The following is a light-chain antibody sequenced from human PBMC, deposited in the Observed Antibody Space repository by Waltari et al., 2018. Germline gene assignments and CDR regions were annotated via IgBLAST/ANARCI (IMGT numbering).Light chain of an antibody. CDR3: QQCYVNPIT. CDR1: QNLLYTSNKMY. Sequence: DIVMTQSPDSLAGSLGERATINCKSSQNLLYTSNKMYLSWYQQKPGQPPKLRIYWASARQSGVPYRFSGSGSGTDFTLTISSVQAEDVAVYYCQQCYVNPITFGQGTRLEIK. J-gene: IGKJ5*01. V-gene: IGKV4-1*01. CDR2: WAS.